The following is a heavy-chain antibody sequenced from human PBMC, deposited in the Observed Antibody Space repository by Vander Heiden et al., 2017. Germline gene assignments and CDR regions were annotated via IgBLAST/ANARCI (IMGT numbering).Heavy chain of an antibody. CDR1: GFIFRNYW. D-gene: IGHD7-27*01. Sequence: EVQLVESGGGLVQPGGSLRLSCAPSGFIFRNYWMSWVRPAPGKGLEWVANKKQDGSEIYYLDSVKGRFTISRDKAKNSLFLHMTSLRAEDTAVYYCARVANRPGLDFDYWGQGTLVIVSS. J-gene: IGHJ4*02. CDR3: ARVANRPGLDFDY. V-gene: IGHV3-7*01. CDR2: KKQDGSEI.